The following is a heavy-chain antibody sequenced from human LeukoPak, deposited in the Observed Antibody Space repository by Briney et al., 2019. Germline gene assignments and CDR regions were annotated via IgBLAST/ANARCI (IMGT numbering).Heavy chain of an antibody. CDR3: ARDADASGRWGGYYYYMDV. D-gene: IGHD3-10*01. J-gene: IGHJ6*03. Sequence: SVKVSCKASGGTFSNYAVSWVRQAPGQGLEWMGGIIPIFGTANYAQKFQGRVTITADESSNTAYMELSSLRSEDTAVYYCARDADASGRWGGYYYYMDVWGRGTTVTISS. V-gene: IGHV1-69*13. CDR2: IIPIFGTA. CDR1: GGTFSNYA.